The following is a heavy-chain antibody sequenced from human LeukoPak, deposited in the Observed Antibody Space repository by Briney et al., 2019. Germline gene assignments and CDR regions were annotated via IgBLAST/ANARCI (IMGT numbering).Heavy chain of an antibody. V-gene: IGHV3-43D*03. CDR1: GFTFDDYA. D-gene: IGHD4-17*01. CDR3: ARGVIPPDYGEDY. CDR2: ISWDGHNT. Sequence: GGSLRLSCAASGFTFDDYAMHWVRQPPGKGLEWVSLISWDGHNTYYADSVRGRFTVSRDNDKNFLYLQMNSLRAEDTAVYYCARGVIPPDYGEDYWGQGTLVTVSS. J-gene: IGHJ4*02.